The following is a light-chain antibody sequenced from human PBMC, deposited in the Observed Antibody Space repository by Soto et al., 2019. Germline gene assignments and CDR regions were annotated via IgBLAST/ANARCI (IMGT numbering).Light chain of an antibody. V-gene: IGLV2-14*01. Sequence: QSALTQPASVAGSPGQSITIYCTGTHSDVGGYNYVSWYQKHPRKAPKVIIYEVTNRPTGVSNRFSGSKSGNAASLTISGLQAEDEADYYCSSYRSVGTVVFGTGTKVTVL. CDR3: SSYRSVGTVV. CDR2: EVT. J-gene: IGLJ1*01. CDR1: HSDVGGYNY.